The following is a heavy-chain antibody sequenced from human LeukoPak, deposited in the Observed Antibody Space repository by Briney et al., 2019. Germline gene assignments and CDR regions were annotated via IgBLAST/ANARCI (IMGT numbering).Heavy chain of an antibody. Sequence: ASVKVSCKASGYTFTSYDINWVRQATGQGLEWMEWMNPNSGNTGYAQKFQGRVTMTRNTSISTAYMELSSLRSEDTAVYYCARAEVLRYFDLYYFDYWGQGTLVTVSS. V-gene: IGHV1-8*01. D-gene: IGHD3-9*01. CDR1: GYTFTSYD. J-gene: IGHJ4*02. CDR2: MNPNSGNT. CDR3: ARAEVLRYFDLYYFDY.